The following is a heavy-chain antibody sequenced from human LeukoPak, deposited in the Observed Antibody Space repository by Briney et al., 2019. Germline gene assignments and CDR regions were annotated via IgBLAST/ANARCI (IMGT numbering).Heavy chain of an antibody. Sequence: SETLSLTCTVSGGSISSSSYYWGWVRQPPGKGLEWIGYIYYSGNTNYNPSLKSRVTISVDTSKSQLSLKLSSVTAADTAVYYCARGLGYYDSSVGYWGQGILVTVSS. CDR3: ARGLGYYDSSVGY. V-gene: IGHV4-61*05. J-gene: IGHJ4*02. CDR1: GGSISSSSYY. D-gene: IGHD3-22*01. CDR2: IYYSGNT.